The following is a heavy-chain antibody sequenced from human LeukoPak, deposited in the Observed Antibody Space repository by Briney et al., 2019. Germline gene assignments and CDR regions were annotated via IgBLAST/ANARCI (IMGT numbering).Heavy chain of an antibody. CDR3: ARMRDCSGGSCYYDSDY. Sequence: SVKVSCKASGGTFSSYAISWVRQAPGQGLEWMGGIIPIFGTANYAQKFQGRVTITADESTSTAYMELSSLRFEDTAVYYCARMRDCSGGSCYYDSDYWGQGTLVTVSS. CDR2: IIPIFGTA. CDR1: GGTFSSYA. J-gene: IGHJ4*02. V-gene: IGHV1-69*13. D-gene: IGHD2-15*01.